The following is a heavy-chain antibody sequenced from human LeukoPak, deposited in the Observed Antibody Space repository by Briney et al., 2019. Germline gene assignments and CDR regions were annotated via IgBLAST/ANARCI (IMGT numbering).Heavy chain of an antibody. CDR3: ARGGHRQKEF. V-gene: IGHV3-7*01. J-gene: IGHJ4*02. CDR2: IKHDGSDK. D-gene: IGHD3-10*01. Sequence: GGSLRLSRSASGFTFSNYWMTWVRQSPGKGLEWVAIIKHDGSDKYCVDSVKGRFTISRGSAKNSLYLQMSSLRAEDTAVYYCARGGHRQKEFWGQGTLVTVSS. CDR1: GFTFSNYW.